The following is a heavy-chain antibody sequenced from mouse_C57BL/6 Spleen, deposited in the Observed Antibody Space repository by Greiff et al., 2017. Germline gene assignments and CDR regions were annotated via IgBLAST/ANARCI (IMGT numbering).Heavy chain of an antibody. D-gene: IGHD1-1*01. CDR3: ARLHYYGSTYEGYFDY. Sequence: VQLQQSGPELVKPGASVKISCKASGYTFTDYYINWVKQRPGQGLEWIGWIYPGSGNTKYNEKFKGKATLTVDTSSSTAYMQLSSLTSEDSAVYFCARLHYYGSTYEGYFDYWGQGTTLTVSS. CDR2: IYPGSGNT. V-gene: IGHV1-84*01. CDR1: GYTFTDYY. J-gene: IGHJ2*01.